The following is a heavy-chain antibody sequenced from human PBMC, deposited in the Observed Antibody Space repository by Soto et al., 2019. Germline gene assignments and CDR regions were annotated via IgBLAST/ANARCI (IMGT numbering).Heavy chain of an antibody. CDR2: IYYSGST. V-gene: IGHV4-39*01. Sequence: SLTCTVSGGSISSSSYYWGWIRQPPGKGLEWIGSIYYSGSTYYNPSLKSRVTISVDTSKNQFSLELSSVTAADTAVYYCARHIGAGSSWPYYYYYGMDVWGQGTTVTVSS. D-gene: IGHD6-13*01. CDR3: ARHIGAGSSWPYYYYYGMDV. J-gene: IGHJ6*02. CDR1: GGSISSSSYY.